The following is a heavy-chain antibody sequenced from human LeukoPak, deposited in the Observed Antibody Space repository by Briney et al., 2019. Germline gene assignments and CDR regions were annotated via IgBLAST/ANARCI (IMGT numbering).Heavy chain of an antibody. Sequence: ASVKVSCKVSGYTLTELSMHWVRQAPGKGREWMGGIDPEDGETIYAQKFQGRDTMTEDTSTDTAYMELSSLRSEDTAVYYCATLGDYGDDGLGYWGQGTLVTVSS. J-gene: IGHJ4*02. D-gene: IGHD4-17*01. V-gene: IGHV1-24*01. CDR2: IDPEDGET. CDR1: GYTLTELS. CDR3: ATLGDYGDDGLGY.